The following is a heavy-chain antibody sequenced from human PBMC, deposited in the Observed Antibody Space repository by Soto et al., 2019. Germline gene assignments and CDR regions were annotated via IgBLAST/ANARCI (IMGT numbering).Heavy chain of an antibody. CDR3: ARGSTWQGRDWFDP. Sequence: ASVKVSCKASGYTFTNYYIQWMRQAPGQGLEWMGIINPSGGSTSYAQRFQGRVTMTRDTSTSTVYMELSSLRSEDTAVYYCARGSTWQGRDWFDPWGQGTLVTVSS. J-gene: IGHJ5*02. CDR1: GYTFTNYY. CDR2: INPSGGST. V-gene: IGHV1-46*01. D-gene: IGHD6-13*01.